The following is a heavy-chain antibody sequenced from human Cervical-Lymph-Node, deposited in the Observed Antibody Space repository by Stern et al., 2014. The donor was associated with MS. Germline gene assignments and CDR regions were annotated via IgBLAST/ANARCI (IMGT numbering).Heavy chain of an antibody. CDR3: ARHVQGFDY. V-gene: IGHV5-51*01. J-gene: IGHJ4*02. Sequence: KLVQSGAEVKKPGESLKISCKLSGYSFTIYYIAWVRQMPGKGLQWMGVIAPYDSDTTYSPSFQGQVTISADKSITTAYLQWSSLRASDTAMYYCARHVQGFDYWGQGTLVTVSS. CDR1: GYSFTIYY. CDR2: IAPYDSDT.